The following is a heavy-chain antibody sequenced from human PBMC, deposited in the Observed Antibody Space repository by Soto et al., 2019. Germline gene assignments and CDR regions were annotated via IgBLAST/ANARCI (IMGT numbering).Heavy chain of an antibody. Sequence: EVQLLESGGGLVQPGGSPRLSCAASGFTLSSYAMSWVRQAPVKGLEWVSSISGSGAGTYYADSVRGRFTISRDNSKDMLYLQMNSLRVEDTAVYYCAKYTSGWDFDYWGQGSLVTVSS. V-gene: IGHV3-23*01. D-gene: IGHD6-19*01. CDR1: GFTLSSYA. CDR2: ISGSGAGT. CDR3: AKYTSGWDFDY. J-gene: IGHJ4*02.